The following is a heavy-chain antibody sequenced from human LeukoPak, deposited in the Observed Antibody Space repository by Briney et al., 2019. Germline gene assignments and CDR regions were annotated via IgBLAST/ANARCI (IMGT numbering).Heavy chain of an antibody. D-gene: IGHD3-22*01. CDR3: ACLTTADAFDI. V-gene: IGHV4-59*01. J-gene: IGHJ3*02. CDR2: IYDSGST. Sequence: SETLSLTCTVSGGSISSYYWSWLRQPPGQGVEWIGYIYDSGSTNYNPSLKSRVTISVDTSKNQFSLKLSSVTAADTAVYYCACLTTADAFDIWGQGTMVTVSS. CDR1: GGSISSYY.